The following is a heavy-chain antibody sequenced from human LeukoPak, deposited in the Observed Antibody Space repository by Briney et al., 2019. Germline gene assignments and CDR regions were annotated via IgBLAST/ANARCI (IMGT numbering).Heavy chain of an antibody. Sequence: SETLSLTCTVSGGSISGYYWSWIRQPPGKGLEWVGYIHHTGTTNYNPSLKSRVTISVDTSKNQFSLILWSVTAADTAVYYCARRPYGGFDYWGQGILVTVSS. CDR2: IHHTGTT. CDR3: ARRPYGGFDY. D-gene: IGHD4-17*01. CDR1: GGSISGYY. J-gene: IGHJ4*02. V-gene: IGHV4-59*08.